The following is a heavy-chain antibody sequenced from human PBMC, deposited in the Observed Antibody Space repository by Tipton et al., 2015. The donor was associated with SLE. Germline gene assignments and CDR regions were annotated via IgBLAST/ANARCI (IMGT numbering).Heavy chain of an antibody. CDR2: IHYSGST. D-gene: IGHD3-22*01. V-gene: IGHV4-59*01. Sequence: TLSLTCTVSGGSISSYYWSWIRQPPGKGLEWIGYIHYSGSTNYNPSLKSRVTISVDTSKNQFSLKLSSVTAADTAVYYCARNSYRSGYCLDYWGQGTLVTVSS. CDR3: ARNSYRSGYCLDY. J-gene: IGHJ4*02. CDR1: GGSISSYY.